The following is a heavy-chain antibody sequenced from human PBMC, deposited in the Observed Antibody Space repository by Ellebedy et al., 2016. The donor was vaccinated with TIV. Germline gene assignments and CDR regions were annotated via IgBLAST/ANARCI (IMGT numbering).Heavy chain of an antibody. CDR3: ASRRGYSYGYEY. CDR1: GYTFTSYG. CDR2: MNPNSGNT. D-gene: IGHD5-18*01. Sequence: ASVKVSCKASGYTFTSYGINWVRQATGQGLEWMGWMNPNSGNTGYAQKFQGRVTMTRNTSISTAYMELSSLRSEDTAVYYCASRRGYSYGYEYWGQGTLVTVSS. J-gene: IGHJ4*02. V-gene: IGHV1-8*02.